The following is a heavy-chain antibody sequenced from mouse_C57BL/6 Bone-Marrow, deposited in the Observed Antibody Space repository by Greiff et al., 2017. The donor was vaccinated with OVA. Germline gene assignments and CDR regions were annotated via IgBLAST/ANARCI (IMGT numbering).Heavy chain of an antibody. CDR1: GYAFSSSW. D-gene: IGHD1-1*01. Sequence: VKLQESGPELVKPGASVKISCKASGYAFSSSWMNWVKQRPGKGLEWIGRIYPGDGDTNYNGKFKGKATLTADKSSSTAYMQLSSLTSEDSAVYFCARSLHYYGSSYRYFDYWGQGTTLTVSS. J-gene: IGHJ2*01. V-gene: IGHV1-82*01. CDR2: IYPGDGDT. CDR3: ARSLHYYGSSYRYFDY.